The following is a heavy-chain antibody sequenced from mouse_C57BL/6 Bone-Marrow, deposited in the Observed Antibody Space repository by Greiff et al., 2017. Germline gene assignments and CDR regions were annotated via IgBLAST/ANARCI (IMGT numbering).Heavy chain of an antibody. V-gene: IGHV2-5*01. CDR2: IWRGGST. J-gene: IGHJ2*01. D-gene: IGHD2-1*01. CDR3: AKNRAYGNFCFDY. Sequence: VQLQQSGPGLVQPSPSLSITCTASGFSLTSYGVHWVRQSPGKGLEWLGVIWRGGSTDYNAAFMSGLSITKDNSKSQVCFKMNSLQAGDTAIYYGAKNRAYGNFCFDYWGQGTTLTVSA. CDR1: GFSLTSYG.